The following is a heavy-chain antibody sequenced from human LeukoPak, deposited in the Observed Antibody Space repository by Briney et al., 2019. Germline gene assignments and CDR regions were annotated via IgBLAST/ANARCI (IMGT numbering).Heavy chain of an antibody. CDR3: ASASSHRIAAGGDY. CDR1: GFTFSSYW. V-gene: IGHV3-74*01. Sequence: GGSLRLSCAASGFTFSSYWMHWVRQAPGKGLVWVSRINSDGSSRNYADSVKGRFTISRDNAENTLFLQMNSLRAEDTAVYYCASASSHRIAAGGDYWGQGILVAVSS. D-gene: IGHD6-13*01. J-gene: IGHJ4*02. CDR2: INSDGSSR.